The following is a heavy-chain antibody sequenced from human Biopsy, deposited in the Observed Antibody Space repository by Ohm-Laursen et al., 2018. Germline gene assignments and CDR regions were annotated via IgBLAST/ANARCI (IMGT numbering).Heavy chain of an antibody. CDR1: GDSINSSY. D-gene: IGHD2-15*01. Sequence: PSDTLSLTWAVSGDSINSSYWSWIRQAPGKGLERIGFISNSGNTNYNPSLKSRVTISADTSKNQFSLKLGSVTVADTAVFYCARRGSGGRSFDYWGQGSLVTVSS. V-gene: IGHV4-59*08. CDR2: ISNSGNT. CDR3: ARRGSGGRSFDY. J-gene: IGHJ4*02.